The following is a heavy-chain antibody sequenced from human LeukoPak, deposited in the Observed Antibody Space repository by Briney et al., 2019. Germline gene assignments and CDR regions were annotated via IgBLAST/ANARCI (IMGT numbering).Heavy chain of an antibody. CDR2: IHSGGST. CDR3: ARDPPVCSTSCLDY. J-gene: IGHJ4*02. D-gene: IGHD2-2*01. Sequence: PGGSLRLSCAASGFTIRTNYMSWVRQAPGKGLEWVSVIHSGGSTYYADSVKGRFTISRDNSKNTLYLQMNSLRVEDTAVYYCARDPPVCSTSCLDYWGQGTLVTVSS. CDR1: GFTIRTNY. V-gene: IGHV3-53*01.